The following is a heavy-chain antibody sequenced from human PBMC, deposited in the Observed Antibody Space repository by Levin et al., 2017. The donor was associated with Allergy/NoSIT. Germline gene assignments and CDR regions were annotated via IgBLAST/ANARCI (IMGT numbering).Heavy chain of an antibody. CDR2: ISCNSGSI. CDR1: GFTLDDYA. CDR3: AKETFYCSGGSCYLDN. D-gene: IGHD2-15*01. Sequence: SLKISCAASGFTLDDYAMHWVRQAPGKGLEWVSGISCNSGSIGYADSVKGRFTISRDNAKNSLYLQMNSLRAEDTALYYYAKETFYCSGGSCYLDNWGQGTLVTVSS. J-gene: IGHJ4*02. V-gene: IGHV3-9*01.